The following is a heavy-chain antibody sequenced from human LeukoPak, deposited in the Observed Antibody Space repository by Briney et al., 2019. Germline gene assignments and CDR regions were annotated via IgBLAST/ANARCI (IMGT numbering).Heavy chain of an antibody. Sequence: GGSLRLSCAASEFTFDNYAMSWVRQAPGKGLEWVSVIYSGGSTYYADSVKGRFTISRDNSKNTLYLQMNSLRAEDTAVYYCARDRRCSGGSCYIYSSLDYWGQGTLVTVSS. J-gene: IGHJ4*02. D-gene: IGHD2-15*01. V-gene: IGHV3-66*02. CDR2: IYSGGST. CDR1: EFTFDNYA. CDR3: ARDRRCSGGSCYIYSSLDY.